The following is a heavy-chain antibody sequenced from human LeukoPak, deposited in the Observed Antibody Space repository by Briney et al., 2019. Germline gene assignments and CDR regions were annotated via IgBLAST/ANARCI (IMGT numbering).Heavy chain of an antibody. CDR2: IYPGDSDT. D-gene: IGHD5-18*01. CDR3: ASVRGGYSYGYFDY. CDR1: GYSFTSYW. Sequence: NHGESLKISCKGSGYSFTSYWIGWVRQMPGKGLEWMGIIYPGDSDTRYSPSFQGQVIIPADKSISTAYLQWSSLKASDTAMYYCASVRGGYSYGYFDYWGQGTLVTVSS. V-gene: IGHV5-51*01. J-gene: IGHJ4*02.